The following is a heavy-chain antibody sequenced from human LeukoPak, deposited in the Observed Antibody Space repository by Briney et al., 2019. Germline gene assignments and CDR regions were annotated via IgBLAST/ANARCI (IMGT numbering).Heavy chain of an antibody. CDR1: GYTFTGYY. J-gene: IGHJ4*02. Sequence: GASVKVSCKASGYTFTGYYMHWVRQAPGQGLEWMGRINPNSGGTNYAQKFQGRVTMTRDTSISTAYMELSRLRSDDTAVYYCARVGSPTNYYDSSGYYQYFDYWGQGTLVTVSS. CDR2: INPNSGGT. D-gene: IGHD3-22*01. CDR3: ARVGSPTNYYDSSGYYQYFDY. V-gene: IGHV1-2*06.